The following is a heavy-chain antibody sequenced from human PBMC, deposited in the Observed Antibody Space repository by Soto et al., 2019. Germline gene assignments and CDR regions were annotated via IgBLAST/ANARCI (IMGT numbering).Heavy chain of an antibody. CDR3: ARGSSWYSY. Sequence: GGSLRLSCAASGFTFTDFSMSWIRQAPGRGLEWVSYIGPSGTTIYYADSVKGRFTVSRDNSKNSLFLQMNTLRAEDTAVYYCARGSSWYSYWGQGSLVTVSS. J-gene: IGHJ4*02. V-gene: IGHV3-11*01. CDR2: IGPSGTTI. CDR1: GFTFTDFS. D-gene: IGHD6-13*01.